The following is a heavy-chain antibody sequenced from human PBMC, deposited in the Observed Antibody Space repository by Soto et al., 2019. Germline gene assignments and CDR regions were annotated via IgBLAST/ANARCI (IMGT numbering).Heavy chain of an antibody. CDR2: IKPDGSEK. Sequence: GASLRLSCAASGFTFSSYWVGWVRQAPGKGLEWVANIKPDGSEKYYVDSVRGRFTISRDNAKSSLYLQMNSLRVEDTAVYYCAREEVWGKGTTVTVSS. V-gene: IGHV3-7*01. J-gene: IGHJ6*04. CDR3: AREEV. CDR1: GFTFSSYW.